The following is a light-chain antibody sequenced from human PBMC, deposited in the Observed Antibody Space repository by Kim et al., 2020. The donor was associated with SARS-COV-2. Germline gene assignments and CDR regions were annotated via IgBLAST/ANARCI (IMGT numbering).Light chain of an antibody. V-gene: IGKV3-15*01. CDR3: QQYNNWPET. Sequence: VSPGERATLSCRASQSVSNSLAWYQEKPGQAPRLLIYGASTRATGIPARFSGSGSRTEFTLTISSLKSEDFAVYYCQQYNNWPETFGQGTKVDIK. CDR2: GAS. CDR1: QSVSNS. J-gene: IGKJ1*01.